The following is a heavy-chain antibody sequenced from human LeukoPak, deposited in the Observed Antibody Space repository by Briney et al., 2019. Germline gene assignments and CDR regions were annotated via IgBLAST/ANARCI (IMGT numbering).Heavy chain of an antibody. D-gene: IGHD6-13*01. Sequence: ASVKVSCKASGYSFTSQYMHWVRQAPGQGLEWMGIINPRGGSTNYAQKFQGRVTMTRDTSTTTVYMELSSLRSDDTAVYYCARAGWAAAGFDPWGQGTLVTVSS. V-gene: IGHV1-46*01. CDR3: ARAGWAAAGFDP. CDR1: GYSFTSQY. CDR2: INPRGGST. J-gene: IGHJ5*02.